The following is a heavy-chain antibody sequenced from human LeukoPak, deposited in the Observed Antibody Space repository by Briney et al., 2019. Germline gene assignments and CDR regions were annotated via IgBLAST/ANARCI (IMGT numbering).Heavy chain of an antibody. D-gene: IGHD1/OR15-1a*01. V-gene: IGHV3-9*01. CDR1: GFTFDDYA. CDR3: AKSPTLFDQTTD. J-gene: IGHJ4*02. Sequence: QPGRSLRLSCAASGFTFDDYAMHWVRQAPGKGLEWVSGISWNSGSIGYADSVKGRFTISRDNAKNSLYLQMNSLRAEDTALYYCAKSPTLFDQTTDWGQGTLVTVSS. CDR2: ISWNSGSI.